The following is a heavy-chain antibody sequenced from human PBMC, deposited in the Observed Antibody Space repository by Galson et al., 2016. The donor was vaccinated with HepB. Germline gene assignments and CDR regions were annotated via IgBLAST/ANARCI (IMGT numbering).Heavy chain of an antibody. Sequence: QSGAEVKKPGESLKISCKGSGYNFANYWIGWVRQMPGKGLEWMGIIYPADSETRYSPSSQGQVTISADKSISTAYLLWSSLKASDTAMYYCARSRTSSWGAEFFQHWGQGTLVTVSS. CDR2: IYPADSET. V-gene: IGHV5-51*01. D-gene: IGHD6-13*01. CDR1: GYNFANYW. CDR3: ARSRTSSWGAEFFQH. J-gene: IGHJ1*01.